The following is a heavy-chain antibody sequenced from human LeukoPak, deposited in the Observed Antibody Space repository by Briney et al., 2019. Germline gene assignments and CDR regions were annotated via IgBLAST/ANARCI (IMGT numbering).Heavy chain of an antibody. CDR1: GGSISSGGYS. Sequence: SQTLSLTCALSGGSISSGGYSLSWIRQPPGKGLEWIGYMHHSGNTYYNPSLKSRVTIAVDRSKNQLSLKLGSVTAADTAVCYCARVESTVTTQFGMDVWGQGTTVIVSS. D-gene: IGHD4-17*01. CDR2: MHHSGNT. J-gene: IGHJ6*02. V-gene: IGHV4-30-2*01. CDR3: ARVESTVTTQFGMDV.